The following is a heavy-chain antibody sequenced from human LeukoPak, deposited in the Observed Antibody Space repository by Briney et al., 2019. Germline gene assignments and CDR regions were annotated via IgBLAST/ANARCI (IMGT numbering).Heavy chain of an antibody. V-gene: IGHV3-48*03. J-gene: IGHJ4*02. D-gene: IGHD6-6*01. CDR1: GFTFSSYE. CDR3: ARGPPPSIAAQWGSYFAY. Sequence: GGSLRLSCAASGFTFSSYEMNWVRQAPGKGLEWVSYISSSGSTIYYADSVKGRFTISRDNAKNSLYLQMNSLRAENTAVYYLARGPPPSIAAQWGSYFAYWGQGPLVTVSS. CDR2: ISSSGSTI.